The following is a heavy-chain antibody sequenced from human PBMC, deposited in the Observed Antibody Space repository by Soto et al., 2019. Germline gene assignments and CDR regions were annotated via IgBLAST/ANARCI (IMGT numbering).Heavy chain of an antibody. CDR1: GGTFSSYA. J-gene: IGHJ4*02. V-gene: IGHV1-69*13. Sequence: ASVKVSCKASGGTFSSYAISWVRQAPGQGLEWMGGIIPIFGTANYAQKFQGRVTITADESTSTAYMELSSLRSEDTAVYYCARVGRCGGDCFDYWGRGTLVTVSS. D-gene: IGHD2-21*01. CDR2: IIPIFGTA. CDR3: ARVGRCGGDCFDY.